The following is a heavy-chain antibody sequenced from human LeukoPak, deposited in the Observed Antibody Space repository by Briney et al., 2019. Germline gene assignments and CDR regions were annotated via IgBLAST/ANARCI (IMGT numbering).Heavy chain of an antibody. J-gene: IGHJ6*02. CDR3: AREKVVDGGYGMDV. CDR1: GYTFTGYY. D-gene: IGHD2-15*01. Sequence: GASVKVSCKASGYTFTGYYMHWVRQAPGQGLEWMGWINPNSGGTNYAQKFQGRVTMTRDTSISTAYMELSRLGSDDTAVYYCAREKVVDGGYGMDVWGQGTTVTVSS. V-gene: IGHV1-2*02. CDR2: INPNSGGT.